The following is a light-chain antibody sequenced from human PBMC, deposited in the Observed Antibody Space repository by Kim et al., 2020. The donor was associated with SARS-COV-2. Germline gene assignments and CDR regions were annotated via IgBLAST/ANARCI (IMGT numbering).Light chain of an antibody. Sequence: SYELTQPPSVSVAPGKTARITCGGKNIGSKNVHWYQQRPGQAPVLVIYYDSDRPSGIPERFSGSNSGNTATLAISRVEAGDEADYFCQVWESSSDDYVFG. V-gene: IGLV3-21*01. J-gene: IGLJ1*01. CDR1: NIGSKN. CDR2: YDS. CDR3: QVWESSSDDYV.